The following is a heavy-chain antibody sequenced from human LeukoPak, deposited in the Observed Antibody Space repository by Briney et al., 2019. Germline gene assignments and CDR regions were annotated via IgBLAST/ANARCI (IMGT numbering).Heavy chain of an antibody. D-gene: IGHD2-8*01. J-gene: IGHJ5*02. CDR2: INSDGSST. CDR1: GFTFSSYW. CDR3: ARETNEQWCMDT. V-gene: IGHV3-74*01. Sequence: GGSLRLSCAASGFTFSSYWMHWVRQAPGKGLVWVSRINSDGSSTSYADSVKCRFTISRDNAKNTLYLQMNSLRAEDTAVYYCARETNEQWCMDTWGQGTLVTVSS.